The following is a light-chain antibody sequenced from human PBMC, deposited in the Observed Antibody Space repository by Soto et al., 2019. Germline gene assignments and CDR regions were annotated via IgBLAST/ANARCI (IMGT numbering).Light chain of an antibody. CDR1: SSNIGNNY. CDR3: GTWDSSLIAG. J-gene: IGLJ2*01. Sequence: QSVLTQPPSVSAAPGQKVTISCSGSSSNIGNNYVSWYQQLPGTAPKLLIYDNNKRSSGIPDRFSGSKSGTSATLGITGLQTGDEADYYCGTWDSSLIAGFGGGTKLTVL. CDR2: DNN. V-gene: IGLV1-51*01.